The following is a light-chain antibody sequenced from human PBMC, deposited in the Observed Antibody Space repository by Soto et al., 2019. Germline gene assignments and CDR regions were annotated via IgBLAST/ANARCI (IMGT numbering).Light chain of an antibody. CDR2: WAS. CDR3: LQYYSVPLT. Sequence: DIVMTQSPDTLPVSLGERATITCKSSQSVLDSSSTKNSLAWYQQRPGQAPKLLIYWASTRKSGVPDRFSGSGSGTEFTLTINRLQAEDVAVYYCLQYYSVPLTFGGGTRVAIK. J-gene: IGKJ4*01. CDR1: QSVLDSSSTKNS. V-gene: IGKV4-1*01.